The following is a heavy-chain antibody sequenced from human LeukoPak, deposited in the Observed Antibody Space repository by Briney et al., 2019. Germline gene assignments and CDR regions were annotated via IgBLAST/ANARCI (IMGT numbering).Heavy chain of an antibody. J-gene: IGHJ6*03. CDR3: ARDGPYLDYYGSGSPSRTNYYYYYMDV. D-gene: IGHD3-10*01. CDR1: GYTFTSYG. CDR2: ISAYNGNT. Sequence: ASVKVSCKASGYTFTSYGISWVRQAPGQGLEWMGWISAYNGNTNYAQKLQGRVTMTTDTSTSTAYMELRSLRSDDTAVYYCARDGPYLDYYGSGSPSRTNYYYYYMDVWGKGTTVTISS. V-gene: IGHV1-18*01.